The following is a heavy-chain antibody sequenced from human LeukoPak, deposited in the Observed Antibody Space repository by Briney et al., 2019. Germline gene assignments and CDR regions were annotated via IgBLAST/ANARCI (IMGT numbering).Heavy chain of an antibody. D-gene: IGHD6-19*01. Sequence: SETLSLTCAVYGGSFSGYYWSWIRQPPGKGLEWIGEINHSGSTNYNPSLKSRVTISVDTSKNQFSLKLSSVTAADTAVYYCARGEAVADSNWFDPWGQGTLVTVSS. J-gene: IGHJ5*02. V-gene: IGHV4-34*01. CDR1: GGSFSGYY. CDR2: INHSGST. CDR3: ARGEAVADSNWFDP.